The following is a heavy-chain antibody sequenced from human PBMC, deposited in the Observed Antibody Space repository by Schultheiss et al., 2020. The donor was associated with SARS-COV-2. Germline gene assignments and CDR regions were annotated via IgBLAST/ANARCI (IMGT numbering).Heavy chain of an antibody. CDR1: GFTFSSSW. CDR3: SSAYCSSTSCYTYYYYYGMDV. V-gene: IGHV3-52*01. D-gene: IGHD2-2*02. CDR2: IKCDGSEK. J-gene: IGHJ6*02. Sequence: GESLKISCAASGFTFSSSWMHWVCQAPEKGLEWVADIKCDGSEKYYVDSVKGRFTISRDNSKNTLYLQMNSLRAEDTAVYYCSSAYCSSTSCYTYYYYYGMDVWGQGTTVTVSS.